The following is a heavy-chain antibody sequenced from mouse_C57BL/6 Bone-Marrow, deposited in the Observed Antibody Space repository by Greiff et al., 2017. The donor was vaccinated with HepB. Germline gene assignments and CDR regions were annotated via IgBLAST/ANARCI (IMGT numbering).Heavy chain of an antibody. CDR1: GYTFTSYL. CDR2: INPSSGYT. V-gene: IGHV1-7*01. J-gene: IGHJ2*01. D-gene: IGHD1-2*01. CDR3: ARDYYGHYFDY. Sequence: QVHVKQSGAELAKPGASVKLSCKASGYTFTSYLMHWVKQRPGQGLEWIGYINPSSGYTKYNQKFKDKATLTADKSSSTAYMQLSSLTYEDSAVYYCARDYYGHYFDYWGQGTTLTVSS.